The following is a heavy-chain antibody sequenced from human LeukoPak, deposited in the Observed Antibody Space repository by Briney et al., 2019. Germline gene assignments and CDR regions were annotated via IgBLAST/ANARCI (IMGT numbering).Heavy chain of an antibody. D-gene: IGHD5-18*01. CDR3: ARGNTAMVTL. Sequence: GRSLRLFCAASGFTFSSYSMNWVRQAPGKGLEWVSSISSTSSNIYYADSLKGRFTISRDNAKNSLYLQMNSLRAEDTAVYYCARGNTAMVTLWGQGTLVTVSS. V-gene: IGHV3-21*01. CDR1: GFTFSSYS. J-gene: IGHJ4*02. CDR2: ISSTSSNI.